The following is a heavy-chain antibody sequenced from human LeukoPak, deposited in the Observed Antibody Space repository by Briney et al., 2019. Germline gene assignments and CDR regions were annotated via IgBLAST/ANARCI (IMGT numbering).Heavy chain of an antibody. CDR1: GFTFGSYE. CDR3: ARDLSGSYDY. D-gene: IGHD1-26*01. Sequence: AGGSLRLSCAASGFTFGSYEMNWVRQAPGKGLEWVSYISSSGSTIYYADSVKGRFTISRDNAKNSLYLQMNSLRAEDTAVYYCARDLSGSYDYWGQGTLVTVSS. J-gene: IGHJ4*02. CDR2: ISSSGSTI. V-gene: IGHV3-48*03.